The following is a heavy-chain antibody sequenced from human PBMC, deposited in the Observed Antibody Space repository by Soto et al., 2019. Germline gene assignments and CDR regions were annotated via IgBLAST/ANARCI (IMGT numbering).Heavy chain of an antibody. J-gene: IGHJ4*02. D-gene: IGHD2-15*01. CDR3: ISHSPEDMIRT. CDR1: GFTFSGSS. Sequence: GGSLRLSCAASGFTFSGSSVHWVRQASGKGLEWVGRIRNKANSYATAYAASVRGRFTISRDDSKNTAFLQMNSLNTEDTAVYYCISHSPEDMIRTWGQGTLVTVSA. V-gene: IGHV3-73*01. CDR2: IRNKANSYAT.